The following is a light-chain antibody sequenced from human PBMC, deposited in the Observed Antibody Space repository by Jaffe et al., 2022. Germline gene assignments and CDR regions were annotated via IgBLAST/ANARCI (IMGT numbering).Light chain of an antibody. CDR2: KDS. CDR1: ALPKQY. J-gene: IGLJ2*01. Sequence: SYELTQPPSVSVSPGQTARITCSGDALPKQYAYWYQQKPGQAPVLVIYKDSERPSGIPERFSGSSSGTTVTVTISGAQAEDEADYYCQSADSSGTYVVFGGGTKLTVL. CDR3: QSADSSGTYVV. V-gene: IGLV3-25*03.